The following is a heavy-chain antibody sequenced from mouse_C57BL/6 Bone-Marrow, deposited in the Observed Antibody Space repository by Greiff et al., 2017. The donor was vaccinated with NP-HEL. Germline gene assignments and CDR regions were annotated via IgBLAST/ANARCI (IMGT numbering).Heavy chain of an antibody. V-gene: IGHV5-9-1*02. Sequence: EVQGVESGEGLVKPGGSLKLSCAASGFTFSSYAMSWVRQTPEKRLEWVAYISSGGDYIYYADTVKGRFTISRDNARNTLYLQMSSLKSEDTAMYYCTRGYYSNWYFDVWGTGTTVTVSS. CDR3: TRGYYSNWYFDV. CDR1: GFTFSSYA. D-gene: IGHD2-5*01. J-gene: IGHJ1*03. CDR2: ISSGGDYI.